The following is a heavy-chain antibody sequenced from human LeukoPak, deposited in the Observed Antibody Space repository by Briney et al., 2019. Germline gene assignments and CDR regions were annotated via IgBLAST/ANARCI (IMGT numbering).Heavy chain of an antibody. CDR1: GFTVSSSY. D-gene: IGHD6-13*01. CDR2: IYSGGTT. CDR3: ARGVAAAGTTLDY. V-gene: IGHV3-66*01. Sequence: GGSLRLSCAASGFTVSSSYMTWVRQAPGKGLEWVSVIYSGGTTYYADSVKGRFTISRDNSKNTLYLQMNSLRDEDMAVYYCARGVAAAGTTLDYWGQGTLVTVSS. J-gene: IGHJ4*02.